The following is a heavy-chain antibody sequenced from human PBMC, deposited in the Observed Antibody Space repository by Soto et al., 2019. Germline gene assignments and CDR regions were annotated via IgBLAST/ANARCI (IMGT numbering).Heavy chain of an antibody. CDR2: INPSGVST. CDR1: GYTFTRYY. Sequence: QVQLVQSGAEVKKPGASVKVSCKSSGYTFTRYYVHWVRQAPGQGLEWMGVINPSGVSTRYAQKFQGRVTMSRDTSTITVYIELSSLRSEDTAVYYCARDFRTIPISGVSRVSGMDVWGQGTTVTVSS. V-gene: IGHV1-46*01. J-gene: IGHJ6*02. D-gene: IGHD3-3*01. CDR3: ARDFRTIPISGVSRVSGMDV.